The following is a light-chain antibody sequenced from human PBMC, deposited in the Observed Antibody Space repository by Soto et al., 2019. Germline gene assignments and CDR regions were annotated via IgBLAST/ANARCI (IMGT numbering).Light chain of an antibody. J-gene: IGLJ1*01. CDR3: SSFTSSSVYG. CDR2: DVT. CDR1: SSDVGYYDY. Sequence: QSALTQPASVSGSPGQSITISCTGTSSDVGYYDYVSWYQQHPGKAPKLMIYDVTNRPSGVSNRFSGSKSGNTASLTISGLQGDDEADYYCSSFTSSSVYGFGAGTKVTVL. V-gene: IGLV2-14*01.